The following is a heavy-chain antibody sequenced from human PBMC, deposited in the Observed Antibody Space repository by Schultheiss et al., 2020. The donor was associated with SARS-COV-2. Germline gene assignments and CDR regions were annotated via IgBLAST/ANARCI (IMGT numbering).Heavy chain of an antibody. Sequence: SQTLSLTCAVYGGSFSGYYWSWIRQPPGKGLEWIGRIYTSGSTNYNPSLKSRVTMSVDTSKNQFSLKLSSVTAADTAVYYCARAARLTGTTGGLNWFDPWGQGTLVTVSS. CDR3: ARAARLTGTTGGLNWFDP. CDR2: IYTSGST. V-gene: IGHV4-59*10. CDR1: GGSFSGYY. D-gene: IGHD1-7*01. J-gene: IGHJ5*02.